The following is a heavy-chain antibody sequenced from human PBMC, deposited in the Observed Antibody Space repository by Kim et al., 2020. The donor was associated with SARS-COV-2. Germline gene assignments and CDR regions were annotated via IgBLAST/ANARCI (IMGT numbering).Heavy chain of an antibody. CDR3: ARGGYSGYVGNWFDP. J-gene: IGHJ5*02. CDR1: GYSISSGYY. Sequence: SETLSLTCTVSGYSISSGYYWGWIRQPPGKGLEWIGSIYHSGSTYYNPSLKSRVTISVDTSKNQFSLKLSSVTAADTAVYYCARGGYSGYVGNWFDPWGQGTLVTVSS. CDR2: IYHSGST. D-gene: IGHD5-12*01. V-gene: IGHV4-38-2*02.